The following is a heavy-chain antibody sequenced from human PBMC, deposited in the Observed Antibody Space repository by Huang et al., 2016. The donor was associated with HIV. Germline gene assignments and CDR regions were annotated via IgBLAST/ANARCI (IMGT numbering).Heavy chain of an antibody. CDR3: AIYCSSTSCYQYGMDV. J-gene: IGHJ6*02. Sequence: EVQLVESGGGLVQPGGSLRLSCAASGFTFSSYWMHWVRQAPGKGLAGVSRINSDGSSTSYAYSVKCQFTISRDNAKNTLYLQMNSLRAEDTAVYYCAIYCSSTSCYQYGMDVWGQGTTVTVSS. CDR2: INSDGSST. D-gene: IGHD2-2*01. CDR1: GFTFSSYW. V-gene: IGHV3-74*01.